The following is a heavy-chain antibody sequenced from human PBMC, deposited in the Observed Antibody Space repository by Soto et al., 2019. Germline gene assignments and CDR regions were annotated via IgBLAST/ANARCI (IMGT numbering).Heavy chain of an antibody. CDR3: ATGANFYYDTSRY. CDR2: MSPNGNNQ. J-gene: IGHJ4*02. V-gene: IGHV3-30-3*01. Sequence: QPWGSLRLSCSAPGFTFSIYALHWFRQAPGKGLEWVAVMSPNGNNQYYADSVKGRFTISRDTSKSTLYVQMTSLRPDDTAVYYCATGANFYYDTSRYWGQGTLVTVSS. D-gene: IGHD3-22*01. CDR1: GFTFSIYA.